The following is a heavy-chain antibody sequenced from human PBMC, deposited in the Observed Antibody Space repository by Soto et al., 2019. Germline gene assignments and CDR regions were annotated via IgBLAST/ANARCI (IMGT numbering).Heavy chain of an antibody. Sequence: QVQLQESGPGLVKPSETLSLTCTVSGGSISSYYWSWIRQPAGKGLEWIGRIYTSGSTYHNPSLRSRLTISGDASKNQFSLKLSSVTAADTALYYCARGRGYSYGPYYFDYWGQGTLVTVSS. J-gene: IGHJ4*02. D-gene: IGHD5-18*01. CDR2: IYTSGST. CDR1: GGSISSYY. V-gene: IGHV4-4*07. CDR3: ARGRGYSYGPYYFDY.